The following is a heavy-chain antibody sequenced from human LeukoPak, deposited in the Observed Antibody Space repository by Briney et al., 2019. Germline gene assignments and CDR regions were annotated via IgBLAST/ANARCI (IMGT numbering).Heavy chain of an antibody. CDR3: ARDGIAAAGKTYFLDY. D-gene: IGHD6-13*01. J-gene: IGHJ4*02. V-gene: IGHV3-48*02. Sequence: PGGSLRLSCAASGFIFSSYSMNWVRQAPGKGLEWVSYISSSSSTIYYADSVKGRFTISRDTAKNSLYLQMNSLRDEDTAVYYCARDGIAAAGKTYFLDYWGQGTLVTVSS. CDR1: GFIFSSYS. CDR2: ISSSSSTI.